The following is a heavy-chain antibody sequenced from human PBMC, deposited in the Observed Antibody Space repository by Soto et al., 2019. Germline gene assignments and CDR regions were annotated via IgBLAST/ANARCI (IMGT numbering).Heavy chain of an antibody. J-gene: IGHJ6*02. CDR3: ARGGSSSSPYYYYGMDV. CDR1: GGTFSSYA. V-gene: IGHV1-69*12. Sequence: QVQLVQSGAEVKKPGSSVKVSCKASGGTFSSYAISWVRQAPGQGLEWMGGIIPIFGTANYAQKFQGRVTITADESTSTAYMELSGLRSEDTAVFYCARGGSSSSPYYYYGMDVWGQGTTVTVSS. CDR2: IIPIFGTA. D-gene: IGHD6-6*01.